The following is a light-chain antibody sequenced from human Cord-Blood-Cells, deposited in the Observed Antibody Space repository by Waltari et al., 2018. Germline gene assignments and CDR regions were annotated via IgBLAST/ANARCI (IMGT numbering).Light chain of an antibody. Sequence: EIVLTQSPGTLSSSPGERATLSCRAGQSVSRSYLAWYQQKPGQAPRLLIYGASSRATGIPDRFSGSGSGTDFTLTISRLEPEDFAVYYCQQYGSSPRTFGQGTKVEIK. CDR1: QSVSRSY. CDR2: GAS. CDR3: QQYGSSPRT. V-gene: IGKV3-20*01. J-gene: IGKJ1*01.